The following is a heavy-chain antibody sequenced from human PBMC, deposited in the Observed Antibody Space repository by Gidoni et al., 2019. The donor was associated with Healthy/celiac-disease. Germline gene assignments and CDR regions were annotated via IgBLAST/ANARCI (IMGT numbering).Heavy chain of an antibody. CDR3: ASAYGSIAAETWFDP. CDR1: GYTFTSYY. Sequence: QVQRVQSGAEVKKPGASEKVYWKACGYTFTSYYMHWVRQAPGQGLERMGIINPSGGSTSYAQKFQGRLTMPRDTSTSTVYMELSSLSSEDPAVYYCASAYGSIAAETWFDPWGQGTLVTVSS. J-gene: IGHJ5*02. D-gene: IGHD6-13*01. CDR2: INPSGGST. V-gene: IGHV1-46*01.